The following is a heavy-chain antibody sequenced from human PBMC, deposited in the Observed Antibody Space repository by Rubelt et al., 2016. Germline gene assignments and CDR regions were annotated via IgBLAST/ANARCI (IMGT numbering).Heavy chain of an antibody. J-gene: IGHJ4*02. CDR3: ARAPDTAMGTAFFDY. Sequence: TISRHNSKNTLYLQMNSLRAEDTAVYYCARAPDTAMGTAFFDYWGQGTLVTVSS. D-gene: IGHD5-18*01. V-gene: IGHV3-53*04.